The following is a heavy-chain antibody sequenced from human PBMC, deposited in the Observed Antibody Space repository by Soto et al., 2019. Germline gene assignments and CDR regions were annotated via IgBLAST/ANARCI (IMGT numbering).Heavy chain of an antibody. D-gene: IGHD6-19*01. CDR3: ARRLVRTWFGP. V-gene: IGHV4-34*01. Sequence: QVQLQQWGAGLLKPSETLSLTCAVYGGSFSGYYWSWIRQPPGKGLEWIGEINHSGSTNYNPSLTSXXTXAXXTAKHQFSRKLSSVTAADTAVYYCARRLVRTWFGPWGQGTLVTVSS. CDR1: GGSFSGYY. J-gene: IGHJ5*02. CDR2: INHSGST.